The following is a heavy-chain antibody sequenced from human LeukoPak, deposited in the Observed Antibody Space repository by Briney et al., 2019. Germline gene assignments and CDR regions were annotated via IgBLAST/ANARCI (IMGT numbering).Heavy chain of an antibody. CDR1: GFSFSSYA. CDR2: ISGSGGST. V-gene: IGHV3-23*01. D-gene: IGHD2-15*01. J-gene: IGHJ6*03. CDR3: AKGLPCYSGGSCSYYYYYMDV. Sequence: GGSLRLSCAASGFSFSSYAMSWVRQAPGKGLEWVSAISGSGGSTYYADSVKGRFTISRDNSKNTLYLQMNSLRAEDTAVYYCAKGLPCYSGGSCSYYYYYMDVWGKGTTVTVSS.